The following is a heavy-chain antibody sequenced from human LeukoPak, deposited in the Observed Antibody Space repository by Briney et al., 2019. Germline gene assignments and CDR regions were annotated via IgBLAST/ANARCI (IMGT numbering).Heavy chain of an antibody. CDR3: AKESYKSSITGRLIEY. D-gene: IGHD5-24*01. CDR1: GDSLSGYY. CDR2: IYFSGST. Sequence: SETLSLTCTVSGDSLSGYYWSWIRQPPGKGLEWIGYIYFSGSTHYNSSLQSRVTISIDTSKNQFSLKLTSVNPADTAVNYCAKESYKSSITGRLIEYWGRGTLVTVSS. V-gene: IGHV4-59*01. J-gene: IGHJ4*02.